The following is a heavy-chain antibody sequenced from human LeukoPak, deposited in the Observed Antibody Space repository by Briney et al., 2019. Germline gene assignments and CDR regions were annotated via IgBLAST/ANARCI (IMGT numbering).Heavy chain of an antibody. CDR3: VKDNVSNYVYFDY. D-gene: IGHD4-11*01. Sequence: PGGSLRLSCAASGFTVSSNYMSWVRQAPGKGLEWVSVIYSGGSTYYADSVKGRFTISRDNSKNTLYLQMNSLRAEDTAVYYCVKDNVSNYVYFDYWGQGTLVTVSS. CDR1: GFTVSSNY. J-gene: IGHJ4*02. V-gene: IGHV3-53*05. CDR2: IYSGGST.